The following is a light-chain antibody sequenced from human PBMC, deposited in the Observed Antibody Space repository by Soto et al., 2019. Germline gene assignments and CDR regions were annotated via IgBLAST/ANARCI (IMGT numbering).Light chain of an antibody. Sequence: IQLTQSPSSLSASVGDRVTITCRASQGISSYLAWYQQKPGKAPKLLIYAASTLQSGVPSRFSGSGSGTDFPLTISSLQAEDFAVYYCQQYGSPGTFGQGTKVDI. CDR1: QGISSY. V-gene: IGKV1-9*01. CDR3: QQYGSPGT. CDR2: AAS. J-gene: IGKJ1*01.